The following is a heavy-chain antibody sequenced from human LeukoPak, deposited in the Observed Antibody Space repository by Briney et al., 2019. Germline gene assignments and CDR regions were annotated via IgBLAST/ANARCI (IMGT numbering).Heavy chain of an antibody. CDR2: IKTDGSST. J-gene: IGHJ4*02. CDR1: GFTFSSYW. Sequence: GGSLRLSCAASGFTFSSYWMDWVRQAPGKGLVWVSHIKTDGSSTSYADSVKGRFTISRDNAKNTLYMQMNSLRAEDTAVYYCARERSSGWSDYWGQGTLVTVSS. V-gene: IGHV3-74*01. D-gene: IGHD6-19*01. CDR3: ARERSSGWSDY.